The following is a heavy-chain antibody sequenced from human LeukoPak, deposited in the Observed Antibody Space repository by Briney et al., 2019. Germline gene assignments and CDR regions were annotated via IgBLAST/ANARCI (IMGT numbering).Heavy chain of an antibody. D-gene: IGHD4-4*01. Sequence: GGSLRPSCAASGFTFSSYAMSWVRQAPGKGLEWVSAISGSGGSTFYADSVKGRFTISRDNSKNALYLQMNSLIAEDTAVYYCAKDPLYTNYRDWFDPWGQGTLVTVSS. CDR1: GFTFSSYA. J-gene: IGHJ5*02. V-gene: IGHV3-23*01. CDR2: ISGSGGST. CDR3: AKDPLYTNYRDWFDP.